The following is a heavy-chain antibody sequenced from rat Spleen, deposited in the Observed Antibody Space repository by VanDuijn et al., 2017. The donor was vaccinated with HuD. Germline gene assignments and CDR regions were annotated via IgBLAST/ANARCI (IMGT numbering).Heavy chain of an antibody. Sequence: EVQLVESGGGLVRPGRSLKLSCAASGFTFSDYNMAWVRQAPKKGLEWVATISYDGGSTYYPDSVKGRFTISRDNAENTVYLQMNSLRSEDKATYYCAKLGSYRVMDAWGQGVSVTVSS. D-gene: IGHD1-3*01. CDR1: GFTFSDYN. V-gene: IGHV5-7*01. CDR3: AKLGSYRVMDA. CDR2: ISYDGGST. J-gene: IGHJ4*01.